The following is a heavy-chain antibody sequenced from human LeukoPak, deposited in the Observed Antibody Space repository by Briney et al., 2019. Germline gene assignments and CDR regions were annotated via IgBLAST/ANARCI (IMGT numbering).Heavy chain of an antibody. CDR3: ARGGVSYDSSGYSANYYYYMDV. CDR1: GYTFTSYD. Sequence: GASVKVSCKASGYTFTSYDINWVRQATGQGLEWMGWMNPNSGNTGYAQKFQGRVTITRNTSISTAYMELSSLRSEDTAVYYCARGGVSYDSSGYSANYYYYMDVWGKGTTVTVSS. D-gene: IGHD3-22*01. J-gene: IGHJ6*03. V-gene: IGHV1-8*03. CDR2: MNPNSGNT.